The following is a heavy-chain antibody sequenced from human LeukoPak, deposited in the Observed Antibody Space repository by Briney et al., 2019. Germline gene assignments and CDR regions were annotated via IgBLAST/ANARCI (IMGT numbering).Heavy chain of an antibody. J-gene: IGHJ4*02. CDR1: GYTFTSYG. Sequence: ASVKVSCKASGYTFTSYGISWVRQAPGQGLEWMGWISAYNGNTNYAQKLQGRVTMTTDTSTSTAYMGLRSLRSDDTAVYYCARPYYYDSSGYYSIWGQGTLVTVSS. V-gene: IGHV1-18*01. CDR3: ARPYYYDSSGYYSI. CDR2: ISAYNGNT. D-gene: IGHD3-22*01.